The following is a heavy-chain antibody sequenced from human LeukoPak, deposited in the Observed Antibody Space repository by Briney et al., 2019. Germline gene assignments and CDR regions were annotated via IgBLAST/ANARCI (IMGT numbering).Heavy chain of an antibody. CDR1: GSISSYY. CDR2: SYFTGNP. D-gene: IGHD4-23*01. J-gene: IGHJ4*02. CDR3: AGLRSTVAWASFDY. Sequence: PSETLSLTCIVSGSISSYYWTWIRQPPGKGLEWIGHSYFTGNPNYNPSLTSRVTISVDPPKNQFSLKLTSVTAADTAVYYCAGLRSTVAWASFDYWGQGILVTVSS. V-gene: IGHV4-59*08.